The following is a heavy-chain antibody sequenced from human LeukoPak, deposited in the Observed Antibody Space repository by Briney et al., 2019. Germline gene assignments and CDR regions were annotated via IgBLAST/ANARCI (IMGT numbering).Heavy chain of an antibody. D-gene: IGHD6-13*01. CDR3: ARDGSSWSQNFDY. CDR1: GFTVSSNY. Sequence: GGSLRLSCAASGFTVSSNYMSWVRQAPGKGLEWVANIKQDGSEKYYVDSVKGRFTISRDNAKNSLYLQMNSLRADDTAVYYCARDGSSWSQNFDYWGQGTLVTVSS. J-gene: IGHJ4*02. CDR2: IKQDGSEK. V-gene: IGHV3-7*03.